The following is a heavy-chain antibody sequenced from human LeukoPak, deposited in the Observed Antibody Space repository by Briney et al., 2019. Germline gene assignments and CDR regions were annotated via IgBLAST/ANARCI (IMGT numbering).Heavy chain of an antibody. CDR2: IYTSGST. V-gene: IGHV4-4*07. CDR3: ARERRDYFYYYYYMDV. CDR1: GGSISSYY. Sequence: SETLSLTCTVSGGSISSYYWSWIRQPAGKGLEWIGRIYTSGSTNYNPSLKSRVTMSVDTSKNQFSLKLSSVTAADTAVYYCARERRDYFYYYYYMDVWGKGTTVTISS. D-gene: IGHD2/OR15-2a*01. J-gene: IGHJ6*03.